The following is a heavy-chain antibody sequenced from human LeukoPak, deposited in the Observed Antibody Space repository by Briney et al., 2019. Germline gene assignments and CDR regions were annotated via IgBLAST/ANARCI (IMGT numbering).Heavy chain of an antibody. CDR1: GGSISSYY. CDR3: ARDGFYDSSSYRAYGMDV. Sequence: SETLSLTCTVSGGSISSYYWSWIRQPPGKGLEWIGYIYYSGSTNYNPSLKSRVTISVDTSKNQFSLKLSSVTAADTAVYYCARDGFYDSSSYRAYGMDVWGQGTTVTVSS. J-gene: IGHJ6*02. D-gene: IGHD3-22*01. CDR2: IYYSGST. V-gene: IGHV4-59*01.